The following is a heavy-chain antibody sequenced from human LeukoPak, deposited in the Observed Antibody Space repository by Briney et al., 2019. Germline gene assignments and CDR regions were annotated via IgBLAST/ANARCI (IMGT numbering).Heavy chain of an antibody. CDR3: AKALLDAFDI. V-gene: IGHV3-30*18. CDR1: GLTFSSYG. Sequence: PGGSLRLSCAASGLTFSSYGMHWVRQAPGKGLEWVAVISYDGSNKYYADSVKGRFTISRDNSKNTLYLQMNSLRAEDTAVYYCAKALLDAFDIWGQGTMVTVSS. J-gene: IGHJ3*02. CDR2: ISYDGSNK.